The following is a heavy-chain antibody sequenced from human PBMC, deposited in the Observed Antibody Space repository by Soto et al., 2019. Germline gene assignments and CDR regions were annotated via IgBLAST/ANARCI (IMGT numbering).Heavy chain of an antibody. Sequence: QVQLVESGGGVVQPGRPLRLSCEASGFNFGYYGMHWVRQAPGKGLEWVAIISYDGKDKYYTDSVKGRFTISRDNSKNTLYLQMNSLKPEDTAVYYYAKKRIGGYCSTNRCYVLQHWGQGTLVTVSS. CDR3: AKKRIGGYCSTNRCYVLQH. CDR1: GFNFGYYG. D-gene: IGHD2-2*01. V-gene: IGHV3-30*18. J-gene: IGHJ1*01. CDR2: ISYDGKDK.